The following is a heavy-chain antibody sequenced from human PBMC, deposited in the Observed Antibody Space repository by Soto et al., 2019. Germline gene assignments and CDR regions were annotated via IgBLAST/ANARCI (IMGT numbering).Heavy chain of an antibody. Sequence: EVQLVESGGDLVQPGGSLKLSCAASGFTFSGSAMHWVRQASGKGLEWVGRIRSKANSYATAYAASVKGRFTISRDDSKNTAYLQMNSLKTEDTAVYYCTRRDYGDFINDYWGQGTLVTVSS. CDR2: IRSKANSYAT. V-gene: IGHV3-73*01. J-gene: IGHJ4*02. CDR3: TRRDYGDFINDY. D-gene: IGHD4-17*01. CDR1: GFTFSGSA.